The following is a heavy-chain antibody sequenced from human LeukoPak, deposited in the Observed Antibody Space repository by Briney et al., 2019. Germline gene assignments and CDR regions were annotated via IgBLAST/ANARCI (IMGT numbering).Heavy chain of an antibody. CDR2: IYYSGST. Sequence: SETLSLTCTVSGGSISSYYWSWIRQPPGKGLEWIGYIYYSGSTNYNPSLKSRVTISVDTSKNQFSPKLSSVTAADTAVYYCARIAVAGGFDPWGQGTLVTVSS. CDR1: GGSISSYY. J-gene: IGHJ5*02. CDR3: ARIAVAGGFDP. V-gene: IGHV4-59*01. D-gene: IGHD6-19*01.